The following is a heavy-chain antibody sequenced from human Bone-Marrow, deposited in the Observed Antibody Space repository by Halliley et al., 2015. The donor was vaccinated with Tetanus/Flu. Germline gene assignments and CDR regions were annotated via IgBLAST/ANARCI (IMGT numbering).Heavy chain of an antibody. CDR3: ARPGREGQSRAWHSEDGMDV. Sequence: SSYIYYADSVKGRFTISRDNARKSLYLQMDSLRVEDTAVYYCARPGREGQSRAWHSEDGMDVWGQGTSVNVSS. D-gene: IGHD2-15*01. CDR2: SSYI. J-gene: IGHJ6*02. V-gene: IGHV3-21*01.